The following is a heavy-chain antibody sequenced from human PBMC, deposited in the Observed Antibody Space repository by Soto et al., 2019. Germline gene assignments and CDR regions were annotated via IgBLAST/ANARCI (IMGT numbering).Heavy chain of an antibody. CDR3: ARAFHLDYYDSSAPAFDI. D-gene: IGHD3-22*01. CDR1: GYTFTSYD. J-gene: IGHJ3*02. Sequence: ASVKVSCKASGYTFTSYDINWVRQATGQGLEWMGWMNPNSGSTSYAQKFQGRVTMTRDTSTSTVYMELSSLRSEDTAVYYCARAFHLDYYDSSAPAFDIWGQGTMVTVSS. V-gene: IGHV1-8*01. CDR2: MNPNSGST.